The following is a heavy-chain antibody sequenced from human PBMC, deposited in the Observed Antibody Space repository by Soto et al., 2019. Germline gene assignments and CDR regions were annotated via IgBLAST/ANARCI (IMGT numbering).Heavy chain of an antibody. J-gene: IGHJ4*02. CDR3: AREDIWFGESTFDY. V-gene: IGHV4-4*07. D-gene: IGHD3-10*01. CDR1: RGCIGSAE. CDR2: IYTSGST. Sequence: SETLSVTCTVSRGCIGSAEWSWILHRAGKGLEWIGRIYTSGSTNYNPSLKSRVTMSVDTSKNQFSLKLSSVTAADTAVYYCAREDIWFGESTFDYWGQGTLVTVS.